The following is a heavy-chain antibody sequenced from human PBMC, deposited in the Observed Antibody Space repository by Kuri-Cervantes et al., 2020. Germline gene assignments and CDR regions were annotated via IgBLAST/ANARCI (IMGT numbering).Heavy chain of an antibody. CDR1: GFTFSDYY. CDR2: ISSSGSTI. CDR3: ARGDMVQGAYFDY. Sequence: GESLKISCAASGFTFSDYYMSWIRQAPGKGLEWVSYISSSGSTIYYADSVKGRFTISRDNAKNSLYLQMNSLRAEDTAVYYCARGDMVQGAYFDYWGQGTLVTVSS. V-gene: IGHV3-11*01. D-gene: IGHD3-10*01. J-gene: IGHJ4*02.